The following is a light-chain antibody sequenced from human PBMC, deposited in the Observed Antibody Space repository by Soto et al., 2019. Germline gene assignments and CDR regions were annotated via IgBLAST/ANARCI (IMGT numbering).Light chain of an antibody. J-gene: IGKJ1*01. CDR1: QSVSSN. CDR2: GAS. Sequence: EIVMTQSPATLSVSPGERATLSCRASQSVSSNLAWYQQKPGQAPRLLIYGASTRATGIPARFSGSGSGTEFTLTISSLQSEDFAVYYCQQYNNWPPWTFAKGPKVEIK. CDR3: QQYNNWPPWT. V-gene: IGKV3-15*01.